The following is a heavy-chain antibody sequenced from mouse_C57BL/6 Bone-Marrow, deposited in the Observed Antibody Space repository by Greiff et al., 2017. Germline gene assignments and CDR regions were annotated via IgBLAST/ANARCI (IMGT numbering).Heavy chain of an antibody. CDR2: IDPENGDT. D-gene: IGHD1-1*01. CDR1: GFNIKDDY. CDR3: TTSGSGY. V-gene: IGHV14-4*01. Sequence: EVQLQQSGAELVRPGASVKLSCTASGFNIKDDYMHWVKQRPEQGLEWIGWIDPENGDTEYASKFQGKATITADTSSNTAYLQLSRLASEDTAVYYCTTSGSGYWGQGTTLTVSS. J-gene: IGHJ2*01.